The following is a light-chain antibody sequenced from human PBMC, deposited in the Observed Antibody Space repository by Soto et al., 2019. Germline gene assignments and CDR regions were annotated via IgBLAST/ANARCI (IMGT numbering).Light chain of an antibody. CDR1: QSISSW. Sequence: DIQMTQSPSTLSASVGDRVTITCRASQSISSWLAWYQQKPGKAPKVMIYKASSLESGVPSRFSGGGSGTEFTLTIGSLQPDDFATYYCQQYNSYPYTFGQGTKLEIK. CDR2: KAS. J-gene: IGKJ2*01. V-gene: IGKV1-5*03. CDR3: QQYNSYPYT.